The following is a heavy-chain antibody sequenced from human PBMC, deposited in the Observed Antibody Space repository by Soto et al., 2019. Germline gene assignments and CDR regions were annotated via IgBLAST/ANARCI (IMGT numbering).Heavy chain of an antibody. D-gene: IGHD1-1*01. CDR1: GGTFSGAG. V-gene: IGHV1-69*18. CDR3: ARGDGFNYYFDY. CDR2: HIPMFGST. Sequence: QVHLVQSGAEVRQPGSSVRVSCKASGGTFSGAGVSWVRQAPGQGLEWMGNHIPMFGSTNYAEKFQGRLTIRADAPATTAYMDLSSLRSDDTAVYYCARGDGFNYYFDYWGQGALVTVSS. J-gene: IGHJ4*02.